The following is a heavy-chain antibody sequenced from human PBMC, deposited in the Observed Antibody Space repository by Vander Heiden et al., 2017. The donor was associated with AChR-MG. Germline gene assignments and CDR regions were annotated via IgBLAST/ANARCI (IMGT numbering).Heavy chain of an antibody. CDR3: ARPYCSGGSCYTRLFHK. CDR2: SNYSGPA. Sequence: QLQLQESGPGLVKPSEPLSLTCTVSGDSISSTTFYWGWVRQSPGTGLEWSGSSNYSGPAYYTPSLKSRVTIAVDTSKNQFSLKMSSVTAADTAVYYCARPYCSGGSCYTRLFHKWGQGTLVTVSS. D-gene: IGHD2-15*01. CDR1: GDSISSTTFY. V-gene: IGHV4-39*01. J-gene: IGHJ4*02.